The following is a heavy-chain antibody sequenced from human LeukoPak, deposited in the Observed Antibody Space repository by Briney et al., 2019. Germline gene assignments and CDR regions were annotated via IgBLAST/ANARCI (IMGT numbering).Heavy chain of an antibody. D-gene: IGHD5-24*01. CDR3: ARDRDGGFAFDI. CDR1: GFTFSSYV. V-gene: IGHV3-64*01. CDR2: ILPNGGST. J-gene: IGHJ3*02. Sequence: GGSLRLSCAASGFTFSSYVMHWVRQAPGKGLEYVSAILPNGGSTSYANSVRGRFTISRDNSKNTLYLQMGSLRVEDTAVYYCARDRDGGFAFDIWGQGTMVTVSP.